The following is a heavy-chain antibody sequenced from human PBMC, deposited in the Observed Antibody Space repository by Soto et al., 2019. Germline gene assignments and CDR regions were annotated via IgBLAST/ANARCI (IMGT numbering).Heavy chain of an antibody. J-gene: IGHJ3*02. D-gene: IGHD3-10*01. Sequence: GSLRLSCAASGFTFSDYYMSWIRQAPGKGLEWVSYISSSGSTIYYADSVKGRFTISRDNAKNSLYLQMNSLRAEDTAVYYCARDRGYYGSGSYWGAFDIRGQGTMVTVSS. V-gene: IGHV3-11*01. CDR1: GFTFSDYY. CDR2: ISSSGSTI. CDR3: ARDRGYYGSGSYWGAFDI.